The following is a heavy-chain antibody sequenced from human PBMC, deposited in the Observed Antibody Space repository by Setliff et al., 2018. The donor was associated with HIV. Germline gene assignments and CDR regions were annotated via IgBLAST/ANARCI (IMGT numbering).Heavy chain of an antibody. CDR2: VYYSGST. J-gene: IGHJ4*02. D-gene: IGHD6-19*01. Sequence: LSLTCSVSGGSISSRSYYWGWSRQPPGKGLEWIGSVYYSGSTYYNPSLESRVTISVDTSKDQFSLKLTSVTAADTAVYFCAGTFSSGWYTDSWGQGTLVTVSS. V-gene: IGHV4-39*01. CDR3: AGTFSSGWYTDS. CDR1: GGSISSRSYY.